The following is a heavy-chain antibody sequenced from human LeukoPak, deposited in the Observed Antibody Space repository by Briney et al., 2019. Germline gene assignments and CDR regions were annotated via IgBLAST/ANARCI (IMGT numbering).Heavy chain of an antibody. CDR3: ARDPGYCSGGSCRWFDP. J-gene: IGHJ5*02. CDR1: GHTFTGYY. Sequence: GASVTVSCKASGHTFTGYYMHGVRQAPGQGREWMGWINPNSGGTNYAQKFQGRVTMTRDTSISTAYMELSRLRPDDTAVYYCARDPGYCSGGSCRWFDPWGQGTLVTVSS. D-gene: IGHD2-15*01. V-gene: IGHV1-2*02. CDR2: INPNSGGT.